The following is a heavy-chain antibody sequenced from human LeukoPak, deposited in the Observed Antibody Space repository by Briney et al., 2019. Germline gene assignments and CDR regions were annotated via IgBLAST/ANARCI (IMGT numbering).Heavy chain of an antibody. CDR3: AKGGIRYSMSEDN. D-gene: IGHD6-13*01. J-gene: IGHJ4*02. Sequence: GGSLRLSCAASGFTFSSYGVHWVRQAPGKGLEWVAVISYDGSNKYYADSVKGRFTISRDNSKNTLYLQMNSLRAEDTAVYYCAKGGIRYSMSEDNWGQGTLVTVSS. CDR1: GFTFSSYG. V-gene: IGHV3-30*18. CDR2: ISYDGSNK.